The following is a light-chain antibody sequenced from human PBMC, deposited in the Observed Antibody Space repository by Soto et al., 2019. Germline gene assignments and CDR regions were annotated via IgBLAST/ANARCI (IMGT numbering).Light chain of an antibody. V-gene: IGKV3-20*01. CDR2: GAS. J-gene: IGKJ3*01. CDR3: QQYGSSTFT. CDR1: QSVGSSY. Sequence: EIVLTQSPGTLSLSPGERATLSCRASQSVGSSYLAWYQQKPGQAPRLLIYGASSRATGIPDRFSGSGSGTDFTLTISRLEPEDGAVYYCQQYGSSTFTFGPGTQVD.